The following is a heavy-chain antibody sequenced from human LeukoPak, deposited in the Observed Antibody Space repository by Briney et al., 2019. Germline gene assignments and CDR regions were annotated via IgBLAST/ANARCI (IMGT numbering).Heavy chain of an antibody. Sequence: GASVKVSCKASGGTFSSYAISWVRQAPGQGLEWMGGIIPIFGTANYAQKFQGRVTITADESTSTAYMELSSLRSEDTAVYYCTRDHSTFYAWFDPWGQGTLVTVSS. J-gene: IGHJ5*02. CDR3: TRDHSTFYAWFDP. V-gene: IGHV1-69*13. D-gene: IGHD2/OR15-2a*01. CDR1: GGTFSSYA. CDR2: IIPIFGTA.